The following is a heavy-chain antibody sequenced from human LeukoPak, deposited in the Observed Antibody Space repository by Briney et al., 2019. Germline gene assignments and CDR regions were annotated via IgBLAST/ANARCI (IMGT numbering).Heavy chain of an antibody. J-gene: IGHJ4*02. D-gene: IGHD6-19*01. V-gene: IGHV3-23*01. CDR2: IGAGGTFT. CDR1: GLTFSSYA. Sequence: GGSLRLSCTASGLTFSSYAMNWVRQAPGKGLEWVSGIGAGGTFTYYADSVKGRFTISRDNSRNTLYLQMNSLRADDTAVYYCAKVKEMYSSGSYYFDYWGQGTLVTVSS. CDR3: AKVKEMYSSGSYYFDY.